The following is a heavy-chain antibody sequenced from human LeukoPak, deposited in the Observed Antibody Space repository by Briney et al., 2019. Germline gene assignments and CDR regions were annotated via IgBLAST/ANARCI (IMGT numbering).Heavy chain of an antibody. D-gene: IGHD1-26*01. CDR2: IRYDGSNK. CDR3: ARDFGRELHGRYYYYGMDV. CDR1: GFTFSSYG. V-gene: IGHV3-30*02. J-gene: IGHJ6*02. Sequence: GGSLRLSCAASGFTFSSYGMHWVRQAPGKGLEWVAFIRYDGSNKYYADSVKGRFTISRDNAKNSLYLQMNSLRAEDTAVYYCARDFGRELHGRYYYYGMDVWGQGTTVTVSS.